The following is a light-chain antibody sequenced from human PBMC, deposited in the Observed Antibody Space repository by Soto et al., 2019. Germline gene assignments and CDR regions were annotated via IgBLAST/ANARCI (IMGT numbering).Light chain of an antibody. V-gene: IGKV3-20*01. Sequence: EIVLTQSPGTLSLSPGERATLSCRASQSINSRYLAWYQQKPGQAPRLLIYGASSRATGIPDRFSGGGSGTDFTLTISRLEPEDFAVYYCQQFGSSPGFTFGTGTKVDIK. J-gene: IGKJ3*01. CDR3: QQFGSSPGFT. CDR1: QSINSRY. CDR2: GAS.